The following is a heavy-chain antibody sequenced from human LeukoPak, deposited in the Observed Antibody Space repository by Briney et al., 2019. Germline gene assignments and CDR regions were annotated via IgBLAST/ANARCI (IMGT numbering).Heavy chain of an antibody. CDR2: IYYSGST. D-gene: IGHD6-13*01. CDR1: GGSISSYY. CDR3: ARLENSSSWYRGYYYYGMDV. Sequence: PSETLSLTCTVSGGSISSYYWSWIRQPPGKGLEWIGYIYYSGSTNYNPSLKSRVTISVDTSKNQFSLKLSSVTAADTAVYYCARLENSSSWYRGYYYYGMDVWGQGITVTVSS. J-gene: IGHJ6*02. V-gene: IGHV4-59*08.